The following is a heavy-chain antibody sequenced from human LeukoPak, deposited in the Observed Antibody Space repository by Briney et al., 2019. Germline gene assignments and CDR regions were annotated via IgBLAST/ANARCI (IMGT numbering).Heavy chain of an antibody. Sequence: GGSLRLSCAASGFTFSSYAMSRVRQAPGKGLEWVSAISGSGGSTCYADSVKDRFTISRDNSKNTLYLQMNSLRAEDTAVYYCAKGGGSGWYSRSTYYYYYGMDVWGQGTTVTVSS. J-gene: IGHJ6*02. V-gene: IGHV3-23*01. CDR1: GFTFSSYA. D-gene: IGHD6-19*01. CDR3: AKGGGSGWYSRSTYYYYYGMDV. CDR2: ISGSGGST.